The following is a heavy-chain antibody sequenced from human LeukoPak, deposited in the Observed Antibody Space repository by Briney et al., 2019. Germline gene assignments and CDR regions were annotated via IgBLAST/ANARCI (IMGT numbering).Heavy chain of an antibody. D-gene: IGHD5-18*01. CDR2: ISHDGNNK. Sequence: GESLRLSCSASGFTFSRHGMHWVRQAPGKGLEWVAVISHDGNNKYNADSVKGRFTISRDNSKNTLYLQTNSLRAEDTAVYYCAREGVYSNGPFDYWGQGTRVTVSS. V-gene: IGHV3-30*19. CDR3: AREGVYSNGPFDY. CDR1: GFTFSRHG. J-gene: IGHJ4*02.